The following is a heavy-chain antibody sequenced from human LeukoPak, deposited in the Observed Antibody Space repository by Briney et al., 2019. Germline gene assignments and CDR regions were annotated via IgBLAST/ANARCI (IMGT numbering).Heavy chain of an antibody. Sequence: GGSLRLSCAASGFTFSSYAMSWVRQAPGKGLEWDSAISGSGGSTYYADSVKGRFTISRDNSKNTLYLQMNSLRAEDTAVYYCAKVQYYYDSSGYYYWGQGTLVTVSS. V-gene: IGHV3-23*01. CDR3: AKVQYYYDSSGYYY. CDR1: GFTFSSYA. CDR2: ISGSGGST. J-gene: IGHJ4*02. D-gene: IGHD3-22*01.